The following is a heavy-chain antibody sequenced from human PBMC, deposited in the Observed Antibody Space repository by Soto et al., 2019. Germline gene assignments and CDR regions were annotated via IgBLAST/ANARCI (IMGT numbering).Heavy chain of an antibody. J-gene: IGHJ6*02. CDR3: AKAFRPKRITLTHGAYYYGMGV. V-gene: IGHV3-30*18. D-gene: IGHD3-22*01. Sequence: GGSLRLSCAASGFTFSSYGMHWVRQAPGKGLEWVAVISYDGSNKYYADSVKGRFTISRDNSKNTLYLQMNSLRAEDTAVYYCAKAFRPKRITLTHGAYYYGMGVWGQGTTVTVSS. CDR2: ISYDGSNK. CDR1: GFTFSSYG.